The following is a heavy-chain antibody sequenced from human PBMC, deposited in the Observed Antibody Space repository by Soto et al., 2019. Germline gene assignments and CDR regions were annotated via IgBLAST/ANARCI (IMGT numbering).Heavy chain of an antibody. V-gene: IGHV3-30-3*01. D-gene: IGHD6-6*01. J-gene: IGHJ4*02. Sequence: QVQLVESGGGVVQPGRSLRLSCAASGFTFSSYAMHWVRQAPGKGLEWVAVISYDGSNKYYADSVKGRFTISRDNSKNALYLQMNSLRAEDTAVYYCAREVGSSIAARPGYFDYWGQGTLVTVSS. CDR3: AREVGSSIAARPGYFDY. CDR1: GFTFSSYA. CDR2: ISYDGSNK.